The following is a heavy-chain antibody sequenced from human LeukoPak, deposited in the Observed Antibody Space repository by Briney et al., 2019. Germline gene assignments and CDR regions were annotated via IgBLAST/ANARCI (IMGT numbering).Heavy chain of an antibody. J-gene: IGHJ5*02. V-gene: IGHV1-2*02. CDR2: INPNSGGT. CDR3: ARVLTVDSNGWCPGRGWFDP. Sequence: ASVKVSCKASGYSFTDYYMNWVRQAPGQGLEWMGWINPNSGGTNYAQKFQGRVTMTRDTSISTAYMELSTLTSDDTAMYFCARVLTVDSNGWCPGRGWFDPWGQGTLVTVSS. D-gene: IGHD6-19*01. CDR1: GYSFTDYY.